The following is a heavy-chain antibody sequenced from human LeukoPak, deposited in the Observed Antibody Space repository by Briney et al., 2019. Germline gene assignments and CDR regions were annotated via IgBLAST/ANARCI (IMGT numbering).Heavy chain of an antibody. CDR3: ARGIQDIVVVVAAIGDY. CDR2: IYSGGST. D-gene: IGHD2-15*01. V-gene: IGHV3-66*01. Sequence: AGGSLRLSCAASEFSVGSNYMTWVRQAPGKGLEWVSLIYSGGSTYYADSVKGRFTISRDNSKNTLYLQMNSLRAEDTAVYYCARGIQDIVVVVAAIGDYWGQGTLVTVSS. CDR1: EFSVGSNY. J-gene: IGHJ4*02.